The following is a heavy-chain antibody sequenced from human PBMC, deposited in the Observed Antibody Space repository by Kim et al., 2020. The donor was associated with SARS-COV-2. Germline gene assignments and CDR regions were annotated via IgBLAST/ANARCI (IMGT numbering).Heavy chain of an antibody. CDR2: IYYSGST. CDR3: ATFVSSSGWYYYYYGMDV. Sequence: SETLSLTCTVSGGSISSSSYYWGWIRQPPGKGLEWIGSIYYSGSTYYNPSLKSRVTISVDTSKNQFSLKLSSVTAADTAVYYCATFVSSSGWYYYYYGMDVWGQGTTGTVSS. V-gene: IGHV4-39*01. J-gene: IGHJ6*02. CDR1: GGSISSSSYY. D-gene: IGHD6-19*01.